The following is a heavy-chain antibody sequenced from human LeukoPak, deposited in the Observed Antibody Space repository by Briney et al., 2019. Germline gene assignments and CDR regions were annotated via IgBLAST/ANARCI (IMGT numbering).Heavy chain of an antibody. CDR1: GFTFSSYG. CDR2: IWYDGSNK. V-gene: IGHV3-33*08. Sequence: PGGSLRLSCAASGFTFSSYGMHWVRQAPGKGLKWVAVIWYDGSNKYYADSVKGRFTISRDNSKNTLYLQMNSLRAEDTAVYYCARGGQYSSSWYGYFDYWGQGTLVTVSS. CDR3: ARGGQYSSSWYGYFDY. J-gene: IGHJ4*02. D-gene: IGHD6-13*01.